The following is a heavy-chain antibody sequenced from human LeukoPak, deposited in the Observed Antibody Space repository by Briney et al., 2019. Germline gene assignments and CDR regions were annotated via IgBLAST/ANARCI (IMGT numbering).Heavy chain of an antibody. V-gene: IGHV4-61*02. CDR1: GGSISSGSYY. CDR2: IYTSGST. J-gene: IGHJ6*04. D-gene: IGHD3-22*01. Sequence: SETLSLTCTVSGGSISSGSYYWSWIRQPAGKGLEWIGRIYTSGSTNYNPSLKSRVTISVDTSKNQFSLKLSSVTAADTAVYCCASFNRYYYDSSGYLDVWGKGTTVTVSS. CDR3: ASFNRYYYDSSGYLDV.